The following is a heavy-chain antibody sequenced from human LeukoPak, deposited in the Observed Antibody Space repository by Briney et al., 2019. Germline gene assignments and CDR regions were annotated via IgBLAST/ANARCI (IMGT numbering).Heavy chain of an antibody. Sequence: XWIGWINPNSGGTNYAQKFQGRVTMTRDTSISTAYMELSRLRSDDTAVYYCARIDDFWSGYDYWGQGTLVTVSS. V-gene: IGHV1-2*02. D-gene: IGHD3-3*01. CDR2: INPNSGGT. J-gene: IGHJ4*02. CDR3: ARIDDFWSGYDY.